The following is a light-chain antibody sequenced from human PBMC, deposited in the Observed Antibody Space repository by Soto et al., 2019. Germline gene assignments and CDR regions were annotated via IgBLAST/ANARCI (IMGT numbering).Light chain of an antibody. CDR3: SSHAGRNKYVI. CDR2: EVN. V-gene: IGLV2-8*01. CDR1: SSDIGYYNY. J-gene: IGLJ2*01. Sequence: QSALTQPPSASGSPGQSVTISCTGTSSDIGYYNYVSWYQQHPGKAPKLMIFEVNTRPSGVPDRFSGSRSGNTASLTVSGLQAEDEAYYYCSSHAGRNKYVIFGGGTKRTVL.